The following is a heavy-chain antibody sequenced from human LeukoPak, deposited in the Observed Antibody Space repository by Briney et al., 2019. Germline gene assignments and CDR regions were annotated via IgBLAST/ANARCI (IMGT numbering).Heavy chain of an antibody. D-gene: IGHD3-9*01. CDR3: TTFLYYDILPGDSEFDY. CDR2: IKSKTDGGTT. CDR1: GFTFSNAW. V-gene: IGHV3-15*01. J-gene: IGHJ4*02. Sequence: GGSLRLSCAASGFTFSNAWMSWVRQAPGKGLEWVGRIKSKTDGGTTDYAAPVKGRFTISRDDSKNTLYPQMNSLKTEDTAVYHCTTFLYYDILPGDSEFDYWGQGTLVTVSS.